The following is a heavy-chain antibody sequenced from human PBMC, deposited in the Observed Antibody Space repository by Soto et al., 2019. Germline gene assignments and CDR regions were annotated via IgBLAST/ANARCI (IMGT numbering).Heavy chain of an antibody. CDR2: IVVGSGNT. V-gene: IGHV1-58*01. Sequence: SVKVSCKASGFTFTSSAVQWVRQARGQRLEWIGWIVVGSGNTNYAQKFQERVTITRDMSTSTAYMELSSLRSEDTAVYYCAALTYYYGSGIDYWGQGTLVTVSS. CDR1: GFTFTSSA. CDR3: AALTYYYGSGIDY. D-gene: IGHD3-10*01. J-gene: IGHJ4*02.